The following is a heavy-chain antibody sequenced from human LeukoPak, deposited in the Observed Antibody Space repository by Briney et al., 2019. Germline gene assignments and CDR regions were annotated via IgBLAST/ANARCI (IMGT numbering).Heavy chain of an antibody. Sequence: GGPLRLSCAASGFTFSSYGMHWVRQAPGKGLEWVAVIWYDGSNKYYADSVKGRFTISRDNSKNTLYLQMNSLRAEDTAVYYCAKDFWSGPSSIYYMDVWGKGTTVTVSS. CDR1: GFTFSSYG. CDR2: IWYDGSNK. D-gene: IGHD3-3*01. V-gene: IGHV3-33*06. CDR3: AKDFWSGPSSIYYMDV. J-gene: IGHJ6*03.